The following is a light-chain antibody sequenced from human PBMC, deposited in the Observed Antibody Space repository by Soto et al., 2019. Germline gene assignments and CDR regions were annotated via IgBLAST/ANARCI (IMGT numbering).Light chain of an antibody. CDR1: QNIHTY. J-gene: IGKJ2*01. Sequence: DIQMTQSPSSLSASIGDRIAITCRARQNIHTYLNWYQQKPAKAPKLLISVATNLQSGVPSRFTGSASGTNFTLTLTSLQPEDFANYYCQQSFSIPYTFGLGTKLETK. CDR3: QQSFSIPYT. CDR2: VAT. V-gene: IGKV1-39*01.